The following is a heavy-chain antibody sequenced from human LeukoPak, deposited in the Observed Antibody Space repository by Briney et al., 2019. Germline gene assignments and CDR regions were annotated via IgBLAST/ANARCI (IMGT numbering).Heavy chain of an antibody. CDR1: GYSISTGYF. V-gene: IGHV4-38-2*02. CDR2: IYHSGTT. J-gene: IGHJ5*02. CDR3: ARDGSYYRDWFDP. Sequence: PSETLSLTCTVSGYSISTGYFWGWIRQTPGKGLEWIGSIYHSGTTYYNPSLKSRVTISVDTSENQFSLKLNSVTAADTAVYYCARDGSYYRDWFDPWGQGTLVPVP. D-gene: IGHD1-26*01.